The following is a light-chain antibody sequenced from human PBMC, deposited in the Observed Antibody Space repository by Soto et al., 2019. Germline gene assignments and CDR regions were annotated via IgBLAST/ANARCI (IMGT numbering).Light chain of an antibody. CDR1: SSDVGGYKY. V-gene: IGLV2-14*01. CDR3: SSYTSSSTVV. Sequence: QSALTKPASVSGSPGQSITISCTGTSSDVGGYKYVSWYQQHPGKAPKLMIYDVSNRPSGVSNRFSGSKSGNTASLTISVLQAEDEADYYCSSYTSSSTVVFGGGTKLTVL. CDR2: DVS. J-gene: IGLJ2*01.